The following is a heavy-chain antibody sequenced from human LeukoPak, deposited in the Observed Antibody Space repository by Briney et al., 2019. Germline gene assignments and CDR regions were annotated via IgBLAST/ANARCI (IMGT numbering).Heavy chain of an antibody. V-gene: IGHV3-30*18. J-gene: IGHJ4*02. CDR1: GFSFSSYG. Sequence: GGSLRLSCAASGFSFSSYGMHWVRQAPGKGLEWVAVMSYDGSKEYYADSVKGRFTISRDNSKNTLYLQMNSLRAEDTAVYYCAKPPYDSSGYYQSTFDYWGQGTLVTVSS. D-gene: IGHD3-22*01. CDR3: AKPPYDSSGYYQSTFDY. CDR2: MSYDGSKE.